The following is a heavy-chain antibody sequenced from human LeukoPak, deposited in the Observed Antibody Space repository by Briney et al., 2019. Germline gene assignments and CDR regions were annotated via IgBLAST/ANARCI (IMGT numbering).Heavy chain of an antibody. CDR2: IIPILGIA. Sequence: GSSVKVSCKASGGTFSSYAISWVRQAPGQGLEWMGRIIPILGIANYAQKFQGRVTITADESTSTAYMELSSLRSEDTAVYYCARARGMGYDFWSGYYAYWGQGTLVTVSS. D-gene: IGHD3-3*01. CDR1: GGTFSSYA. V-gene: IGHV1-69*04. J-gene: IGHJ4*02. CDR3: ARARGMGYDFWSGYYAY.